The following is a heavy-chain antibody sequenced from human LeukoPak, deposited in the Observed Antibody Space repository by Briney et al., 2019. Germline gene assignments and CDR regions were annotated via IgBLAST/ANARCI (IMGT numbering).Heavy chain of an antibody. V-gene: IGHV3-33*01. J-gene: IGHJ5*02. D-gene: IGHD6-13*01. CDR3: ARDGAVAAAGGRDNWFDP. Sequence: PGRSLRLSCAASGFTFSSYGMHWVRQAPGKGLEWVAVIWYDGSNKYYADSVKGRFTISRDNAKNTLYLQMNSLRAEDTAVYYCARDGAVAAAGGRDNWFDPWGQGTLVTVSS. CDR2: IWYDGSNK. CDR1: GFTFSSYG.